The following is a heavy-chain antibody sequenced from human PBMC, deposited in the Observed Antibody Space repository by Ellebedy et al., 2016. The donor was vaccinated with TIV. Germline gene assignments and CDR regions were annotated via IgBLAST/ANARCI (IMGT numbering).Heavy chain of an antibody. CDR1: GFTFSSYE. J-gene: IGHJ5*02. Sequence: PGGSLRLSCAASGFTFSSYEMNWVRQAPGKGLEWVSYISSSGSTIYYADSVKGRFTISRDNAKNSLYLQMNSLRAEDTAVYYCARDIHYYDSCGYYFWFDPWGQGTLVTVSS. V-gene: IGHV3-48*03. CDR3: ARDIHYYDSCGYYFWFDP. CDR2: ISSSGSTI. D-gene: IGHD3-22*01.